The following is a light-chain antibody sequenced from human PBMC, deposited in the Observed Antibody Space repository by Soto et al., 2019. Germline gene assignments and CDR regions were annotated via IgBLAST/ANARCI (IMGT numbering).Light chain of an antibody. CDR3: QQYGSSPFT. Sequence: EMVLTQSPGTLSLSPGERATLSCRASQSVSSSYLAWYQQKPGQAPRLLIYGASSRATGIPDRFSGSGSGTYCTLTISRLEPEDFAVYYCQQYGSSPFTFGPGTKVDIK. CDR2: GAS. V-gene: IGKV3-20*01. J-gene: IGKJ3*01. CDR1: QSVSSSY.